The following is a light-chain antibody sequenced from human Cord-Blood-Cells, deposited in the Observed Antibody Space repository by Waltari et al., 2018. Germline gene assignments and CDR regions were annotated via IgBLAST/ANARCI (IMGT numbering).Light chain of an antibody. J-gene: IGKJ4*01. CDR2: AAS. CDR3: QESYSTPRT. CDR1: QSISSY. Sequence: DIQMTQSPSSLSASVGDRVTITCRASQSISSYLHWYQQKPGTAPKLLIYAASSFQSGVPSRFMGSGSGTDFTLTVSSLQPEDCATYDCQESYSTPRTFGGGTKVEIK. V-gene: IGKV1-39*01.